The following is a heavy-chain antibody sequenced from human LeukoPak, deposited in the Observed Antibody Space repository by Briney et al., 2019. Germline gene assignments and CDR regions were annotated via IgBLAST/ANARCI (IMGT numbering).Heavy chain of an antibody. Sequence: PSETLSLTCAVSGGSIRNDNWSWIRQPPGKGLEWIAYINYSGSTNYNPSLESRVTISVDTSKNLFSLKFTSVTAADTAVYYCARHRPGERRFDPWGQGTLVTVSS. J-gene: IGHJ5*02. V-gene: IGHV4-59*08. CDR1: GGSIRNDN. D-gene: IGHD3-16*01. CDR2: INYSGST. CDR3: ARHRPGERRFDP.